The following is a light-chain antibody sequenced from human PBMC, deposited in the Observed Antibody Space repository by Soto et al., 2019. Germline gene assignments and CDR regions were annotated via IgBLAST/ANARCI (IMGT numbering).Light chain of an antibody. J-gene: IGLJ3*02. Sequence: QSALTQPASVSGSPGQSITISCTGTSSDVGAYNYVSWYQHHPGKAPKLMIYDVTDRPSGVSNRFSGSKSGNTASLTISGLQAEDEADYYCSSHTSSGTRVFGGGTKVTV. CDR2: DVT. CDR1: SSDVGAYNY. CDR3: SSHTSSGTRV. V-gene: IGLV2-14*03.